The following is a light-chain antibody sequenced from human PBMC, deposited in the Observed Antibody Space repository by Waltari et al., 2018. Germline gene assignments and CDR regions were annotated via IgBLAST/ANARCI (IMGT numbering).Light chain of an antibody. CDR2: GAS. Sequence: EIVLTQSPGTLSLSPGERATLSCRASQSVSNDYLAWYQQKPGQAPRLLIYGASYSATGIPDRFSGSGSGTDFTLTISRLEPEDFAVYYCQQYGSSPRTFGQGTKVEFK. V-gene: IGKV3-20*01. CDR1: QSVSNDY. CDR3: QQYGSSPRT. J-gene: IGKJ1*01.